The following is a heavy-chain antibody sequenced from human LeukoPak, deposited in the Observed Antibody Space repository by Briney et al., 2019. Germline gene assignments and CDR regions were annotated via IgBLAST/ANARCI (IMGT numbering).Heavy chain of an antibody. CDR2: IYHRGST. V-gene: IGHV4-38-2*02. CDR3: ARGAEYYAIWRGYAGYSDY. CDR1: GYSISNGYY. D-gene: IGHD3-3*01. Sequence: KTSETLSLTCTVSGYSISNGYYWGWIRQPPGKGLERVGSIYHRGSTYYNPSLRSRVTISLDRSKKKFSLKLTSVTAADTAVYFCARGAEYYAIWRGYAGYSDYWGQGISVTVSS. J-gene: IGHJ4*02.